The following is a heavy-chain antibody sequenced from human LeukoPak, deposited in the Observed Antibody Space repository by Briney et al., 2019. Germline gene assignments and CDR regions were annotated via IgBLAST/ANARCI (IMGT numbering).Heavy chain of an antibody. V-gene: IGHV3-30*04. CDR1: GFTFSSYA. D-gene: IGHD2-2*01. J-gene: IGHJ4*02. Sequence: PGGSLRLSCAASGFTFSSYAMHWVRQAPGKGLEWVAVISYDGSNKYYADSVKGRFTISRDNSKNTLYLQMNSLRAEDTAVYYCAKGFGVVVVPAASDYWGQGTLVTVSS. CDR3: AKGFGVVVVPAASDY. CDR2: ISYDGSNK.